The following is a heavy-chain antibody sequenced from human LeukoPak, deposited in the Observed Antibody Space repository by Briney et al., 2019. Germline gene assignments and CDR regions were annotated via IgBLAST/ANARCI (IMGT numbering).Heavy chain of an antibody. V-gene: IGHV5-51*01. CDR3: ARSLRYCSSTSCYNNWFDP. D-gene: IGHD2-2*01. J-gene: IGHJ5*02. Sequence: GESLEISCKGSGYSFTSYWIGWVRQMPGKGLEGMGIIYPGDSDTRYSPSFQGQVTISADKSISTAYLQWSSLKASDTAMYYCARSLRYCSSTSCYNNWFDPWGQGTLVTVSS. CDR1: GYSFTSYW. CDR2: IYPGDSDT.